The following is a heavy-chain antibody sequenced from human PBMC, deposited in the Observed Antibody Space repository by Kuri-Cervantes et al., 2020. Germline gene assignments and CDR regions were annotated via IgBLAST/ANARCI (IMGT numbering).Heavy chain of an antibody. CDR2: ISSSSSYI. D-gene: IGHD1-26*01. V-gene: IGHV3-21*01. J-gene: IGHJ6*02. CDR3: ATTTSYYYYYGMDI. CDR1: GFTFSSYS. Sequence: GGSLRLSCAASGFTFSSYSMNWVRQAPGKGLEWVSSISSSSSYIYYADSVKGRFTTSRDNAKNSLYLQMNSLRAEDTAVYYCATTTSYYYYYGMDIWGQGTTVTVSS.